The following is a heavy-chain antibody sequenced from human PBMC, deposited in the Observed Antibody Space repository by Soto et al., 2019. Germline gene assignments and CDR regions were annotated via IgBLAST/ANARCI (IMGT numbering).Heavy chain of an antibody. D-gene: IGHD5-18*01. CDR2: IYPGDSDT. J-gene: IGHJ6*02. V-gene: IGHV5-51*01. Sequence: PRESPKIFRKGAGYLFFLFLVGLGGPVPREGLAWMGIIYPGDSDTRYSPSFQGQVTISADKSISTAYLQWSSLKASDTAMYYCASRSRNTAMDPYYYYGMDVWGQGTTVTVSS. CDR3: ASRSRNTAMDPYYYYGMDV. CDR1: GYLFFLFL.